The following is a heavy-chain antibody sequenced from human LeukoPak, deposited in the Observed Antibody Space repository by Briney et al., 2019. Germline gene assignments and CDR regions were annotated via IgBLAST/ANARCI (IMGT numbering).Heavy chain of an antibody. CDR3: AKEGYGDYSVYYYGMDV. V-gene: IGHV3-7*03. CDR1: GFTFSNYW. D-gene: IGHD4-17*01. Sequence: GGSLRLSCAASGFTFSNYWMTWVRQAPGKGLEWVANINPDGSGRDYADSVKGRFTISRDNAKNSLYLQMNSLRAEDTALYYCAKEGYGDYSVYYYGMDVWGQGTTVTVSS. CDR2: INPDGSGR. J-gene: IGHJ6*02.